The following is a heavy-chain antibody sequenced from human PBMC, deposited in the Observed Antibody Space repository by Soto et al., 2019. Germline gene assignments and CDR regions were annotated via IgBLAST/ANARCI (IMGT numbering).Heavy chain of an antibody. J-gene: IGHJ4*02. CDR1: GFPFSDYY. V-gene: IGHV3-11*05. CDR3: ASWRPTGYYNY. D-gene: IGHD3-9*01. Sequence: QVQLVESGGDLVKPGGSLRLSCAASGFPFSDYYMSWIRQAPGKGLEWVSSISSSSSDTNYAQSVKGRFTISRDNAKNSLHLQMNSLRAEDTAVYYCASWRPTGYYNYWGQGTLVTVSA. CDR2: ISSSSSDT.